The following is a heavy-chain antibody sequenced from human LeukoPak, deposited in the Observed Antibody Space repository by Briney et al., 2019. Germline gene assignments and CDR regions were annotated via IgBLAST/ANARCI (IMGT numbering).Heavy chain of an antibody. CDR1: GFXFSSYA. V-gene: IGHV3-23*01. Sequence: GGSLRLSCAASGFXFSSYAISWVRQAPGKGLEWVSAISSSGGSTYYADSVKGRFTISRDNARNSLYLQMNSLRAEDTAVYYRARETELGYWGQGTLVTVSS. J-gene: IGHJ4*02. D-gene: IGHD6-6*01. CDR3: ARETELGY. CDR2: ISSSGGST.